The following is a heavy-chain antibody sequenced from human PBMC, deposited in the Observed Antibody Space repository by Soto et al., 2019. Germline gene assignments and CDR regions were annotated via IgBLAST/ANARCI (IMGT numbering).Heavy chain of an antibody. CDR2: ISYDGSNK. V-gene: IGHV3-30-3*01. Sequence: RRLSCAASGFTFSSYAMHWVRQAPGKGLEWVAVISYDGSNKYYADSVKGRFTISRDNSKNTLYLQMNSLRAEDTAVYYCARDGGYDFWSGPDDYYYYGMDVWGQGTTVTVSS. D-gene: IGHD3-3*01. CDR1: GFTFSSYA. J-gene: IGHJ6*02. CDR3: ARDGGYDFWSGPDDYYYYGMDV.